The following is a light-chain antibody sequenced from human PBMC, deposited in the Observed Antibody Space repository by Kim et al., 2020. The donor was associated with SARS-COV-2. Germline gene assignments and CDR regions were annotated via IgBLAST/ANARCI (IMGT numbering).Light chain of an antibody. J-gene: IGKJ2*01. CDR2: TAS. Sequence: VDDRGTITCRASQSISSWLAWYQQKPGKAPKLLIYTASSLESGVPSRFSGSGSGTEFTLPISSLQPDDFATYYCKQYNSYLYTFGQGTKLEIK. CDR1: QSISSW. CDR3: KQYNSYLYT. V-gene: IGKV1-5*03.